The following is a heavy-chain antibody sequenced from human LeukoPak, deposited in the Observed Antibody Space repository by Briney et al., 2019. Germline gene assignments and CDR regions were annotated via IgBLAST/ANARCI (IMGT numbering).Heavy chain of an antibody. CDR2: IYYSGST. CDR1: GGSISSGGYY. CDR3: ARHLLYDSSGYYGNKFDP. D-gene: IGHD3-22*01. J-gene: IGHJ5*02. V-gene: IGHV4-31*03. Sequence: SETLSLTCTVSGGSISSGGYYWSWIRQHPGKGLEWIGYIYYSGSTYYNPSLKSRVTISVDTSKNQFSLKLSSVTAADTAVYYCARHLLYDSSGYYGNKFDPWGQGTLVTVSS.